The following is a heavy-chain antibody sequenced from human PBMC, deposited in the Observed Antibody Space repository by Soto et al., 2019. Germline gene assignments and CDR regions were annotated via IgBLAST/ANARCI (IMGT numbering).Heavy chain of an antibody. D-gene: IGHD6-19*01. J-gene: IGHJ6*02. CDR2: TSAYNGNT. V-gene: IGHV1-18*01. CDR1: GYTFTSYG. Sequence: QVQLVQSGAEVKKPGASVKVSCKASGYTFTSYGISWVRQAPGQGLEWMGWTSAYNGNTNYAQKLQGRVTMTTDTSTSTAYMELGSLRSDDTAVYYCARRQWLVGGYYYGMDVWGQGTTVTVSS. CDR3: ARRQWLVGGYYYGMDV.